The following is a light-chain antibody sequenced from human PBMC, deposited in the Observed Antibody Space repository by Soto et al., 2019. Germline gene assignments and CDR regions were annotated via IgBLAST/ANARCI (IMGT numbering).Light chain of an antibody. CDR2: WAS. V-gene: IGKV4-1*01. Sequence: DIVMTQSPDSLAVSLGERATINSTSSQSVLYSSNNKNYLAWYQQKTGQPPKXIIYWASTRESGVPDRFSGSGSGTDFTLTISSLQAEDVAVYYCQQYYSTPLTLGGGTKVDIK. CDR3: QQYYSTPLT. J-gene: IGKJ4*01. CDR1: QSVLYSSNNKNY.